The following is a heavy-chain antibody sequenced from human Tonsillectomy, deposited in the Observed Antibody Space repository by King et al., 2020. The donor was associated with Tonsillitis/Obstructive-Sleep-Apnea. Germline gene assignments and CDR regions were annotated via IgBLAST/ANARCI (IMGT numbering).Heavy chain of an antibody. CDR1: GYTFTTYV. CDR2: INTGNGNT. Sequence: VQLVESGAEVKKPGASVNVSCTASGYTFTTYVMHWVRQAPGHRLEWMGCINTGNGNTKYSQKFQGRVTITRDTSASTADMELSSLRAEDTAVYHCARDLRFLEWFPHYYYMDVWGKGTTVTVSS. V-gene: IGHV1-3*04. J-gene: IGHJ6*03. CDR3: ARDLRFLEWFPHYYYMDV. D-gene: IGHD3-3*01.